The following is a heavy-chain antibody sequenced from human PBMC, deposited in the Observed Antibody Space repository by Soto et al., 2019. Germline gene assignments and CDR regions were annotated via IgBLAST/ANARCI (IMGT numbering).Heavy chain of an antibody. J-gene: IGHJ6*02. V-gene: IGHV1-2*04. CDR2: INPNSGGT. CDR3: ARDGGYCSGGSCLYYYGMAV. Sequence: QVQLVQSGAEVKKPGASVKVSCKASGYTFTGYYMHWVRQAPGQGLEWMGWINPNSGGTNYAQKWRGWGDRTRDTSISTAYMELSRVRSDDTAVYYCARDGGYCSGGSCLYYYGMAVWGQGTTVTVSS. D-gene: IGHD2-15*01. CDR1: GYTFTGYY.